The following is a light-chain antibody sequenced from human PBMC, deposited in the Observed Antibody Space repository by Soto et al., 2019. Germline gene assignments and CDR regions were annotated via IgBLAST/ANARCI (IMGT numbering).Light chain of an antibody. CDR3: CSYAGSSTFV. CDR2: EGS. CDR1: SSDVGSYNL. Sequence: QSALTQPASVSGSPGQSITISCTGTSSDVGSYNLVSWYQQHPGKAPKLMIYEGSKRPSGVSNRFSGSKSGNTASLTISGLQAEDAADYYCCSYAGSSTFVFGGGTKVTVL. J-gene: IGLJ2*01. V-gene: IGLV2-23*03.